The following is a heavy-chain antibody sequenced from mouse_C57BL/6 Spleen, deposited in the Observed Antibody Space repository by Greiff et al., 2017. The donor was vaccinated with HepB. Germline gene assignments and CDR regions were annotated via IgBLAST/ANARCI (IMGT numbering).Heavy chain of an antibody. V-gene: IGHV10-3*01. J-gene: IGHJ3*01. CDR2: IRSKSSNYAT. CDR3: VRDLYYGGPFAY. D-gene: IGHD1-1*01. CDR1: GFTFNTYA. Sequence: EVQGVESGGGLVQPKGSLKLSCAASGFTFNTYAMHWVRQAPGKGLEWVARIRSKSSNYATYYADSVKDRFTISRDDSQSMLYLQMNHLKTEDTAMYYCVRDLYYGGPFAYWGQGTLVTVSA.